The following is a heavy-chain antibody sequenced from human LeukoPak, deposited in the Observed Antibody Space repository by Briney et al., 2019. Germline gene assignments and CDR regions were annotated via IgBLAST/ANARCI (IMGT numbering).Heavy chain of an antibody. J-gene: IGHJ4*02. D-gene: IGHD3-22*01. CDR2: ISSSSDI. V-gene: IGHV3-21*01. CDR1: GFTFSSYS. CDR3: ARKRYDSSGYWVDF. Sequence: PGGSLRLSCAASGFTFSSYSMNWVRQAPGKGLEWVSSISSSSDIYYTDSVKGRFTISRDNAKNSLYLQMNSLRAEDTAVFYCARKRYDSSGYWVDFWGQGTLVTVSS.